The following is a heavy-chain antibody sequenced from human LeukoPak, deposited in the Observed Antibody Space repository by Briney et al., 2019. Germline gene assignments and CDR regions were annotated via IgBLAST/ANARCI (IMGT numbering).Heavy chain of an antibody. Sequence: ASVKVSCKASGYTFTGYGISWVRQAPGQGLEWMGWISAYNGNTNYAQKFQGRVTMTEDTSTDTAYMELSSLRSEDTAVYYCATDLNLDYWGQGTLVTVSS. CDR3: ATDLNLDY. J-gene: IGHJ4*02. CDR1: GYTFTGYG. V-gene: IGHV1-18*01. CDR2: ISAYNGNT.